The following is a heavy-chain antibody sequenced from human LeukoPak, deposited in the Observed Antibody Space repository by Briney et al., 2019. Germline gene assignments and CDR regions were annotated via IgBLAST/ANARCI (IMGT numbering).Heavy chain of an antibody. CDR3: ARGRGQISFDY. Sequence: GGSLRLSCAASGFTFTSYWMSWVRQAPGKGLEWVANIKQDGSEKNYVDSVKGRFTISRDNAKNSLYLQMNSLRAEDTAVYYCARGRGQISFDYWGQGTLVTVSS. CDR1: GFTFTSYW. CDR2: IKQDGSEK. J-gene: IGHJ4*02. V-gene: IGHV3-7*01.